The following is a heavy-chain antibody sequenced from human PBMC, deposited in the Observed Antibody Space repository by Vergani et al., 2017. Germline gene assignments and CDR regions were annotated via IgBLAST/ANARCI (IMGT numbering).Heavy chain of an antibody. CDR3: AASLWFGELPVDY. Sequence: QVQLVESGGGVVQPGRSLRLSCVASGFPFSSYDMHWVRQAPGKGLEWMAVISYDGSNNYYADSVKGRFTISRDRSKKMLSLQMNNLRVEDTAVYYCAASLWFGELPVDYWGQGTLVTVSS. V-gene: IGHV3-30*03. J-gene: IGHJ4*02. D-gene: IGHD3-10*01. CDR1: GFPFSSYD. CDR2: ISYDGSNN.